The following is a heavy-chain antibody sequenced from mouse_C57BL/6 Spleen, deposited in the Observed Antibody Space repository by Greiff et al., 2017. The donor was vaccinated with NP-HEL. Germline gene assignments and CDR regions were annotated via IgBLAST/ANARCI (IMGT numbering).Heavy chain of an antibody. CDR1: GFTFSDYG. CDR3: ARGISDYSYYFDY. D-gene: IGHD1-1*01. Sequence: EVKVVESGGGLVKPGGSLKLSCAASGFTFSDYGMHWVRQAPEKGLEWVAYISSGSSTIYYADTVKGRFTISRDNAKNTLFLQMTSLRSEDTAMYYCARGISDYSYYFDYWGQGTTLTVSS. CDR2: ISSGSSTI. J-gene: IGHJ2*01. V-gene: IGHV5-17*01.